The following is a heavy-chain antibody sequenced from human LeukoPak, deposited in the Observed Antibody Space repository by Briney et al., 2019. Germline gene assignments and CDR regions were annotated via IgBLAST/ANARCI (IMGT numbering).Heavy chain of an antibody. J-gene: IGHJ4*02. CDR1: GDSISSYY. D-gene: IGHD1-26*01. Sequence: PSETLSLTCTVSGDSISSYYWSWIRQPAGKGLEWIGRIYTSGSTNYNPSLKSRVTISVDKSKNQFSLKLSSVTAADSAVYHCARDNYGSYSLNYFDYWGQGALLTVSS. CDR2: IYTSGST. CDR3: ARDNYGSYSLNYFDY. V-gene: IGHV4-4*07.